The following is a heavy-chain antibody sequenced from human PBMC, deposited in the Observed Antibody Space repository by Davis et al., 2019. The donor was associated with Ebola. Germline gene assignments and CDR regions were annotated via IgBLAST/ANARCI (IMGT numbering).Heavy chain of an antibody. Sequence: GESLKISCAGSQFNFTGAWMNWVRQAPGKGLEWVASTNPDASEKYYVDSARGRFTISRDNAKKSLYLQMNSLRVEDTAIYYCTRDRAYKRFDLWGQGTLVTVSS. CDR1: QFNFTGAW. CDR2: TNPDASEK. J-gene: IGHJ5*02. D-gene: IGHD5-24*01. V-gene: IGHV3-7*01. CDR3: TRDRAYKRFDL.